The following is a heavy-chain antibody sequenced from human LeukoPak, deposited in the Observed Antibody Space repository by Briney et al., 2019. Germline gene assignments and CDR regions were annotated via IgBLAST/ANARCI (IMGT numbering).Heavy chain of an antibody. J-gene: IGHJ3*02. D-gene: IGHD6-13*01. CDR3: ATPAGTGAFDI. V-gene: IGHV1-46*01. Sequence: ASVKVSCKASGYTFTSYYMHWVRQAPGQGLEWMGIINPSGGSTSYAQKFRGRVTMTRDTSTSTVYMELSSLRSEDTAVYYCATPAGTGAFDIWGQGTMVTVSS. CDR2: INPSGGST. CDR1: GYTFTSYY.